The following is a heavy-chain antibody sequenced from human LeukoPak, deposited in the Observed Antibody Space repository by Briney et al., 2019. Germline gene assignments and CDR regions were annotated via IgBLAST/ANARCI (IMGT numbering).Heavy chain of an antibody. J-gene: IGHJ4*02. V-gene: IGHV3-30*18. D-gene: IGHD2-2*01. Sequence: GGSLRLSCAASGFTFSSYGMHWVRQAPGKGLEWVGVISYDGSNKYYADSVKGRFTISRDNSKNTLYLQMNSLRAEDTAVYYCAKGGRYCSSTSCYWPDYWGQGTLVTVSS. CDR1: GFTFSSYG. CDR2: ISYDGSNK. CDR3: AKGGRYCSSTSCYWPDY.